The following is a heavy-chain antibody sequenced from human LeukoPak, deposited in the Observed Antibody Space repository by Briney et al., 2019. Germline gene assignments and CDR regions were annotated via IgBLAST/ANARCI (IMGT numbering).Heavy chain of an antibody. J-gene: IGHJ6*03. V-gene: IGHV3-21*01. CDR1: GFTFSSYW. CDR3: ARDRLLEDRDYNYYYYMDV. Sequence: GGSLRLSCAASGFTFSSYWMNWVRQAPGKGLEWVSSISSSSNYIYYADSVRGRFTISRDNAKNSLSLQMNSLRAEDTAVYYCARDRLLEDRDYNYYYYMDVWGIGTTVTVSS. CDR2: ISSSSNYI. D-gene: IGHD1-1*01.